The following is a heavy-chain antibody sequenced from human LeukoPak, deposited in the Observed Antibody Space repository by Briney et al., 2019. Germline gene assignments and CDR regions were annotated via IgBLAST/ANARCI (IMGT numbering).Heavy chain of an antibody. V-gene: IGHV3-53*01. D-gene: IGHD4-17*01. J-gene: IGHJ4*02. CDR3: ARTNPVYGDYDY. CDR1: GFSVNDNY. Sequence: GGSLRLSCAISGFSVNDNYMSWVRQAPGKGLQWVSVMFPDGRTYYADSVRGRFTISRDVASNTLLLQMDSLRADDTAAHYCARTNPVYGDYDYWGQGTLVTVSS. CDR2: MFPDGRT.